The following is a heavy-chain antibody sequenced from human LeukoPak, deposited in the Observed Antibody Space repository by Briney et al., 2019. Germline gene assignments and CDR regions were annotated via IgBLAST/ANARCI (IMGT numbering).Heavy chain of an antibody. J-gene: IGHJ1*01. V-gene: IGHV3-23*01. CDR1: GFTFSSYA. D-gene: IGHD6-19*01. CDR2: ISGSGGST. Sequence: TGGSLRLSCAASGFTFSSYAMSWVRQAPGEGLEWVSAISGSGGSTYYADSVKGRLTISRDNSKNTLYLQMNSLRAEDTAVYYCAKDGWYAEYFQHWGQGTLVTVSS. CDR3: AKDGWYAEYFQH.